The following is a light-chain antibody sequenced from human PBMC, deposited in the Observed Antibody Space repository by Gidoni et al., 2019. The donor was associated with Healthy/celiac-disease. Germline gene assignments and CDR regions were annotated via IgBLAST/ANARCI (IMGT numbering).Light chain of an antibody. Sequence: QSALTQPASVSGSLGQSTTISCTGTSSDVGGYNYVSWYQQHPGKAPKLMIYDVSNRPSGVSNRFSGSKSGNTASLTISGLQAEDEADYYCSSYTSSSTLLYVFGTGTKVTVL. CDR3: SSYTSSSTLLYV. CDR2: DVS. CDR1: SSDVGGYNY. J-gene: IGLJ1*01. V-gene: IGLV2-14*01.